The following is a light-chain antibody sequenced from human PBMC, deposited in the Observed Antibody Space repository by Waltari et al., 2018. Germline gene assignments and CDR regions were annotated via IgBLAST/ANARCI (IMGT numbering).Light chain of an antibody. J-gene: IGKJ1*01. Sequence: DIVMTQSPDSLTVSLGERATIHCKSSQSILYNSNNKNYLAWYLQKPGQPPKLLIYWASTRESGVPDRFSGSGSGTDFTLTISSLQAEDVAVYYCQQYYDAPWTFGQGTKVEVK. CDR2: WAS. V-gene: IGKV4-1*01. CDR3: QQYYDAPWT. CDR1: QSILYNSNNKNY.